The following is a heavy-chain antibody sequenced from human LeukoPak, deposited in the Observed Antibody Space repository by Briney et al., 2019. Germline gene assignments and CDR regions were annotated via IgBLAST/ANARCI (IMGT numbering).Heavy chain of an antibody. D-gene: IGHD6-19*01. CDR1: GFTFRIYA. CDR2: IRGSGGST. J-gene: IGHJ5*02. V-gene: IGHV3-23*01. CDR3: AKGIAVNWFDP. Sequence: GGSLRLSCAASGFTFRIYAMSWVRQAPGKGLEWVSAIRGSGGSTYYADSVKGRFTISRDNSKNTLYLQMNSLRAEDTAVYYCAKGIAVNWFDPWGQGTLVTVSS.